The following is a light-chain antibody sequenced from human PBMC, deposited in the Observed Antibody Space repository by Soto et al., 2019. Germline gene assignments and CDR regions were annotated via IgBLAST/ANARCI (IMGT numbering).Light chain of an antibody. CDR1: RGIYTH. Sequence: DIQMAQSPSSLSASVGDRVTITCRASRGIYTHLAWYQQKPGNAPKLLIYGASTLQSEVPSRFSASGSGTDFFLTISGLQSEDVGTYFCQTYDKAPWTFGPGTKVDIK. CDR2: GAS. CDR3: QTYDKAPWT. J-gene: IGKJ1*01. V-gene: IGKV1-27*01.